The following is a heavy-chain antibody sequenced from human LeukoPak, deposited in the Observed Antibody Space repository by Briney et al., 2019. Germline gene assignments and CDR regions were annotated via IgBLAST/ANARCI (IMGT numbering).Heavy chain of an antibody. J-gene: IGHJ3*02. D-gene: IGHD4-17*01. V-gene: IGHV4-59*08. Sequence: SETLSLTCTVSGGSINAYYWSWIRQPPGKGLEWIAYVRDNGENNYNPSLKSRVAISVDTANHQISLRLNFVTAADTAICYCARQPANTAAFDIWGLGTMVTVSS. CDR1: GGSINAYY. CDR3: ARQPANTAAFDI. CDR2: VRDNGEN.